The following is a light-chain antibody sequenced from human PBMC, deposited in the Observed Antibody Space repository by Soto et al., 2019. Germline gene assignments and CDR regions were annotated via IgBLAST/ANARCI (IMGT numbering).Light chain of an antibody. V-gene: IGKV3-11*01. CDR1: QSIRSN. J-gene: IGKJ1*01. CDR3: QQRDNWPWT. Sequence: EIVLTQSPATLSLSPGERATLACRASQSIRSNLAWYQHKPGQAPRLLIYDASNRATGIPGRFSGSGSGTDFTLTISNLEPEDFAVYYCQQRDNWPWTFGQGANVEIK. CDR2: DAS.